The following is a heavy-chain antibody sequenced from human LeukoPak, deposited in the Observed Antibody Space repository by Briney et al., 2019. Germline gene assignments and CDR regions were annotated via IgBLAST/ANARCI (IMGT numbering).Heavy chain of an antibody. V-gene: IGHV1-18*01. D-gene: IGHD6-6*01. CDR1: GYTFTSXX. CDR3: AREYSSSSSXXXWVDY. CDR2: XXAYNGNT. Sequence: SCKAXGYTFTSXXXXXXRXXXXXGLXXXGXXXAYNGNTNYAQKLQGRVTMTTDTSTSTAYMELRSLRSDDTAVYYCAREYSSSSSXXXWVDYWGQXXLVXXX. J-gene: IGHJ4*02.